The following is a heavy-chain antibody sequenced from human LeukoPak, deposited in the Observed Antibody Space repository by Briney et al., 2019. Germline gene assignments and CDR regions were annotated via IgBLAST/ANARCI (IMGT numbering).Heavy chain of an antibody. J-gene: IGHJ5*02. CDR1: GFTFSSHA. V-gene: IGHV3-23*01. Sequence: PGGSLRLSCAASGFTFSSHAMSWVRQAPGKGLEWASGISGNGGSTDYADSVKGRCTISRDNSKNTVYLQMNSLRAEDTAVYYCAKSTGFSPGNWFDPWGQGTLVTVSS. D-gene: IGHD4-17*01. CDR2: ISGNGGST. CDR3: AKSTGFSPGNWFDP.